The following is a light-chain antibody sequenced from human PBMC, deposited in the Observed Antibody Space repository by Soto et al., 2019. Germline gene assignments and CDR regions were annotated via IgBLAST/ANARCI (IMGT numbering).Light chain of an antibody. CDR1: QSVSSSY. V-gene: IGKV3-20*01. Sequence: EIVLTQSPGTLSLSPGERVTLFCRASQSVSSSYLAWYQQKPGQSPRLLIYGASSRATGIPDSFSGSGSGTDFTLTISRLEPEDFALYYCQQYGTSLVHTFGQGTKLEIE. CDR3: QQYGTSLVHT. CDR2: GAS. J-gene: IGKJ2*01.